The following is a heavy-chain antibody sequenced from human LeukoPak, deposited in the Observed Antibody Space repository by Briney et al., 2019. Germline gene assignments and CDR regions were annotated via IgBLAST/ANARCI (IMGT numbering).Heavy chain of an antibody. CDR2: IWYDGNYK. Sequence: GGSLRLSCAASGFTFSSCGMHWVRQASGKGLEWVAVIWYDGNYKDYADSVKGRFTISRDNSKNTLYLQMNSLRAEDTAVYYCARDDQAGWGQGTQVTVSS. J-gene: IGHJ4*02. V-gene: IGHV3-33*01. D-gene: IGHD3-10*01. CDR1: GFTFSSCG. CDR3: ARDDQAG.